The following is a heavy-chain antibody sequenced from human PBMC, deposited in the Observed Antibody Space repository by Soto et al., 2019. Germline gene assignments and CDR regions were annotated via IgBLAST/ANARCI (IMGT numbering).Heavy chain of an antibody. CDR2: IYDSEKI. CDR3: ARAVWDYDYVWGSYRPEADRFGY. V-gene: IGHV4-39*07. D-gene: IGHD3-16*02. Sequence: PSETQSLTCTVSDGSISSSGCCWGWVHKPPGKGLEWIASIYDSEKIYNNPSLKSRVTISVDTSKNQFSLKLSSVTTADTAVYYCARAVWDYDYVWGSYRPEADRFGYWGQGTLVTVSS. CDR1: DGSISSSGCC. J-gene: IGHJ4*02.